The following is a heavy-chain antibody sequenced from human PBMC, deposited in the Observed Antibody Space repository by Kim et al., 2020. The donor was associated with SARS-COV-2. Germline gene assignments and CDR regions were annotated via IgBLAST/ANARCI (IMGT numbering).Heavy chain of an antibody. V-gene: IGHV4-31*03. CDR1: SGSISTGDHY. CDR3: ARGKEYSSTPYYYYYGMDV. J-gene: IGHJ6*02. Sequence: SQTLSLTCTVSSGSISTGDHYWTWIRQHPGKGLEWIGYIYYSGSTFYNPSLKSRISISVDRSKNHFSLKLSSVTAADTAVYYCARGKEYSSTPYYYYYGMDVWGQGTTVTVSS. CDR2: IYYSGST. D-gene: IGHD6-6*01.